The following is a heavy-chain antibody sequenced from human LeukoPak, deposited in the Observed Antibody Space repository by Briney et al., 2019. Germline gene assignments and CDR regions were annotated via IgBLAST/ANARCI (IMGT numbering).Heavy chain of an antibody. V-gene: IGHV4-61*02. CDR3: ARDRVGIAARPGDYYYYYYMDV. J-gene: IGHJ6*03. Sequence: SETLSLTCTVSGGSISSGSYYWSWIRQPAGKGLGWIGRIYTSGSTNYNPSLKSRVTISVDTSKNQFSLKLSSVTAADTAVYYCARDRVGIAARPGDYYYYYYMDVWGKGTTVTVSS. CDR2: IYTSGST. D-gene: IGHD6-6*01. CDR1: GGSISSGSYY.